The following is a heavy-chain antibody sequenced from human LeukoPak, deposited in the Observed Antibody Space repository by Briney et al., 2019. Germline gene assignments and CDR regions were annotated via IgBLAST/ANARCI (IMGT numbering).Heavy chain of an antibody. CDR3: ARGSYYYTSSGYYSDY. V-gene: IGHV1-2*06. CDR1: GYTFTDYY. D-gene: IGHD3-22*01. J-gene: IGHJ4*02. Sequence: GASVKVSCKASGYTFTDYYMHWVRQAPGQGLEWMGRINPNTGGTDYAQRFQGRVTMTRDTSISTAYMELSRLRSDDTALYYCARGSYYYTSSGYYSDYWRQGTLVTVSS. CDR2: INPNTGGT.